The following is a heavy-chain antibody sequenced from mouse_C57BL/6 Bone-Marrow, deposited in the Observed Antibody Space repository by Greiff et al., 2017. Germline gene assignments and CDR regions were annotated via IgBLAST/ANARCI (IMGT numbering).Heavy chain of an antibody. V-gene: IGHV1-19*01. CDR3: ARGDYQAFFDV. CDR2: INPYNGGT. Sequence: VQLKQSGPVLVKPGASVKMSCKASGYTFTDYYMNWVKQSHGKSLEWIGVINPYNGGTSYNQKFKGKATLTVDKSSSTAYMELNSLTSEDSAVYYCARGDYQAFFDVWGTGTTVTVSS. D-gene: IGHD2-4*01. CDR1: GYTFTDYY. J-gene: IGHJ1*03.